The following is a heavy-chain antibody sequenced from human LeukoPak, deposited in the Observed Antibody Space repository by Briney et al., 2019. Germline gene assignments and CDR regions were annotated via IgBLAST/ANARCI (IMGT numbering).Heavy chain of an antibody. CDR1: GFTFSSYG. Sequence: GGSLRLSCAASGFTFSSYGMHWVRQAPGKGLEWVAVISYDGSNKYYADSVKGRFTISRDNSKNTLYLQMNSLRAEDTAVYYCAKGHYDSSGYCFDYWGQGTLVTVSS. V-gene: IGHV3-30*18. CDR2: ISYDGSNK. J-gene: IGHJ4*02. D-gene: IGHD3-22*01. CDR3: AKGHYDSSGYCFDY.